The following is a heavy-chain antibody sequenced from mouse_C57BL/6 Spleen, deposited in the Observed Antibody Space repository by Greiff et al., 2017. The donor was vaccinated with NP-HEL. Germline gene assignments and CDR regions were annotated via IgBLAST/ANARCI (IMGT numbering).Heavy chain of an antibody. V-gene: IGHV1-52*01. CDR3: ARRADRNYCDY. CDR1: GYTFTSYW. J-gene: IGHJ2*01. D-gene: IGHD6-1*01. CDR2: IDPSDSET. Sequence: VQLQQPGAELVRPGSSVKLSCKASGYTFTSYWMHWVKQRPKQGLEWIGNIDPSDSETHYNQKFKDKATLTVDKSSSTAYMQLSSLTSEDSAVYYCARRADRNYCDYWGQGTTLTVSS.